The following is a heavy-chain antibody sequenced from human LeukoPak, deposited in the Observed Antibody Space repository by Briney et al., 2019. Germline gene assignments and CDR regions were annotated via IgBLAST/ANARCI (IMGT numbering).Heavy chain of an antibody. Sequence: PGGSLRLSCAASGFTFSSYGMHWVRQAPGKGLEWVAFIRYDGSNKYYADSVKGRFTISRDNSKNTLYLQMNSLRAEGTAVYYCASGQGTSSWGDPTPDAFDIWGQGTMVTVSS. D-gene: IGHD2-2*01. V-gene: IGHV3-30*02. CDR2: IRYDGSNK. CDR3: ASGQGTSSWGDPTPDAFDI. CDR1: GFTFSSYG. J-gene: IGHJ3*02.